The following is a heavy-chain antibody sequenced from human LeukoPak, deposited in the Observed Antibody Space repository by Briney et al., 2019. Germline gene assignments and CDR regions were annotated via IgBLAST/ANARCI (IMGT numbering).Heavy chain of an antibody. V-gene: IGHV3-21*06. Sequence: GGSLRLSCATSGFTISPYSMSWVRQAPGKGLEWVARISSSGSHTYYADSVKGRFIISRDNAKNSMSLHINSLRVEDTAMYFCARGDVDYYDSSGSDAFYIWGQGTRVTVSS. J-gene: IGHJ3*02. CDR1: GFTISPYS. CDR2: ISSSGSHT. D-gene: IGHD3-22*01. CDR3: ARGDVDYYDSSGSDAFYI.